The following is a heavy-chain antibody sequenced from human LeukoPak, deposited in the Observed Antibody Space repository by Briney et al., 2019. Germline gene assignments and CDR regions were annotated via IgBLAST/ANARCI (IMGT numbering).Heavy chain of an antibody. CDR1: GFTVDDYA. CDR2: ITWDAGST. Sequence: PGGSLRLSCAASGFTVDDYAMHWVRQAPGKGLEWVSLITWDAGSTYYADSVKGRFTISRDNSKNSLYLQMNSLRAEDTALYYCAKGTSSWHEFDYWGQGTLVTVSS. CDR3: AKGTSSWHEFDY. V-gene: IGHV3-43D*03. D-gene: IGHD6-13*01. J-gene: IGHJ4*02.